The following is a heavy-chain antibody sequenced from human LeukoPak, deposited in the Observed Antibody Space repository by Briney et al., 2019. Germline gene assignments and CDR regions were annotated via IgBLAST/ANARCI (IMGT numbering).Heavy chain of an antibody. V-gene: IGHV3-7*01. CDR1: GFAFSNYW. CDR2: IKQDGRGN. J-gene: IGHJ4*02. D-gene: IGHD6-6*01. CDR3: ARIGYSSSSIDY. Sequence: PGGSLRLSCAASGFAFSNYWMSWVRQAPGKGLEWVANIKQDGRGNYYVDSVKGRFTISRDNAKNPLYLQMNSLRAEDTAVYYCARIGYSSSSIDYWGQGTLVSVSS.